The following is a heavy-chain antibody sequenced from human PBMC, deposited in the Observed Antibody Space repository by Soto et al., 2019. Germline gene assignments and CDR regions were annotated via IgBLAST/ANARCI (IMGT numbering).Heavy chain of an antibody. CDR3: ATRERYGDYYFDS. CDR2: MYLSGNT. V-gene: IGHV4-31*03. Sequence: QVQLQESGPGLVKPSQTLSLSCTVSGGSISRSGSYWTWIRQHPGKGLEWIGFMYLSGNTHYNPSLRSRAAISGDTSKNQFSLNLSYVTAADTAVYYCATRERYGDYYFDSWGQGTLVTVSS. J-gene: IGHJ4*02. D-gene: IGHD4-17*01. CDR1: GGSISRSGSY.